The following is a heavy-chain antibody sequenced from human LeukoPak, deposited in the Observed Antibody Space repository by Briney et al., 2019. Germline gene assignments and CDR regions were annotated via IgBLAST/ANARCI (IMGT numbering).Heavy chain of an antibody. CDR2: SYTSGST. V-gene: IGHV4-4*07. CDR3: ARASGDFWSGETDY. CDR1: GGSISSYY. J-gene: IGHJ4*02. D-gene: IGHD3-3*01. Sequence: SETLSLTCTVSGGSISSYYWSWIRQPAGKGLEWIGRSYTSGSTNYNPSLKSRVTMSVDTSKNQFSLKLSSVTAADTAVYYCARASGDFWSGETDYWGQGTLVTVSS.